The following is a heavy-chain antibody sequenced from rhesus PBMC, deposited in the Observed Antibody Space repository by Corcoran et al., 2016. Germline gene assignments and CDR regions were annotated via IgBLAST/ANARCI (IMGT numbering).Heavy chain of an antibody. V-gene: IGHV4-169*02. Sequence: QVQLQESGPGLVKPSETLSVTCAVYGGSISRSYWSWLRQAPGTGLEWIGYIYGSGRSTNYNPYLKSRVTLSVDTSKNQLSLKLSSVTTADTAVYYCARDIGIAAAGTGDAFDFWGQGLSVTVSS. J-gene: IGHJ3*01. D-gene: IGHD6-25*01. CDR1: GGSISRSY. CDR2: IYGSGRST. CDR3: ARDIGIAAAGTGDAFDF.